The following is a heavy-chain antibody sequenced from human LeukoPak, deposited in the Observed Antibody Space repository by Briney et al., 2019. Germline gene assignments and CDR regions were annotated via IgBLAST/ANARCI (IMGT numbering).Heavy chain of an antibody. CDR2: IRFDGSNK. Sequence: GGSLRLSCAASGFTFSSYGMHWVRQAPGKGLEWVAFIRFDGSNKYYADSVKGRFTISRDNSKDTLYLQMKSLRAEDTAVYYCAKGGGYEAQYYYYYLDVWGKGTTVTISS. V-gene: IGHV3-30*02. J-gene: IGHJ6*03. CDR1: GFTFSSYG. CDR3: AKGGGYEAQYYYYYLDV. D-gene: IGHD5-12*01.